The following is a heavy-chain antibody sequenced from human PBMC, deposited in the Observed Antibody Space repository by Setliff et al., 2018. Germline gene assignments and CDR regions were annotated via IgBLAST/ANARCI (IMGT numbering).Heavy chain of an antibody. D-gene: IGHD2-15*01. Sequence: GGSLRLSCAASGFTFSTYRMHWVRQAPGKGLEWVAVIWDDGVKKYHSDSVKGRFTISRDNSKNTLYLQMNSLRPEDTAVYYCARTCSGSGCYAGLESWGQGTPVTVSS. CDR1: GFTFSTYR. CDR2: IWDDGVKK. J-gene: IGHJ4*02. V-gene: IGHV3-33*08. CDR3: ARTCSGSGCYAGLES.